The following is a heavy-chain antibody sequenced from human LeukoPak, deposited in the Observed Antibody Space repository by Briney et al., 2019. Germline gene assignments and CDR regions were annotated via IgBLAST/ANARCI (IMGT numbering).Heavy chain of an antibody. CDR1: GYTLTGYY. V-gene: IGHV1-2*02. D-gene: IGHD3-22*01. Sequence: GASVKVSCKASGYTLTGYYIHWVRQAPGQGLEWMGWINPNSGDTKYAQKFQGRVTMTRDTSISTAYMDLSRLTSDDTAVYYCARVGYYGSSGYYYMWDLFNPWGQGILVTVSS. CDR3: ARVGYYGSSGYYYMWDLFNP. J-gene: IGHJ5*02. CDR2: INPNSGDT.